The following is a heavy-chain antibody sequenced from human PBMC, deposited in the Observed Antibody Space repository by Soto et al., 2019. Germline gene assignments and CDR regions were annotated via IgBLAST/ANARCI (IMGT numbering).Heavy chain of an antibody. D-gene: IGHD1-26*01. CDR1: GGTFRRYT. Sequence: QVQLEQSGAEVKKPGSSVKVSCKASGGTFRRYTINWVRQAPGQGLEWMGGIIPLFGTPHYAQKFRGRVTISADESTSTAYMELSSLRSEDTAVYYCARALRVGSNTMDYWGQGTRVTVSS. CDR3: ARALRVGSNTMDY. V-gene: IGHV1-69*01. CDR2: IIPLFGTP. J-gene: IGHJ4*02.